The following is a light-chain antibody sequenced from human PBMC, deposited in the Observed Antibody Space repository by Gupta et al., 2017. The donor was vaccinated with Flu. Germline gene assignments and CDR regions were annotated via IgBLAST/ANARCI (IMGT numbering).Light chain of an antibody. CDR3: QQDDSYPVT. CDR1: QNINSY. Sequence: AIRMTQSPSSFSASTGDRVTITCRASQNINSYLAWYQQKPGKAPKLLINAASTLQSGVPSPFSGSGSGTEFILTVSRLQSEDFATYYCQQDDSYPVTFGGGTKVEIK. J-gene: IGKJ4*01. CDR2: AAS. V-gene: IGKV1-8*01.